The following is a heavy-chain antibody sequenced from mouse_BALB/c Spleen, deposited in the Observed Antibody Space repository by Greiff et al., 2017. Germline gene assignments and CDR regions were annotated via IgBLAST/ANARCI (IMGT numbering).Heavy chain of an antibody. J-gene: IGHJ2*01. CDR3: ATLYYRYDVY. Sequence: EVKLVESGGDLVKPGGSLKLSCAASGFTFSSYGMSWVRQTPDKRLEWVATISSGGSYTYYPDSVKGRFTISRDNAKNTLYLQMSSLKSEDTAMYYCATLYYRYDVYGGQGTTLTVSS. V-gene: IGHV5-6*01. CDR1: GFTFSSYG. D-gene: IGHD2-14*01. CDR2: ISSGGSYT.